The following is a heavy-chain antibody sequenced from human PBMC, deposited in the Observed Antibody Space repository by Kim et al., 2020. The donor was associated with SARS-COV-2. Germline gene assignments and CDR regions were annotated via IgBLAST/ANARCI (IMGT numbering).Heavy chain of an antibody. CDR2: IYYSGST. V-gene: IGHV4-39*07. Sequence: SETLSLTCTVSGGSISSSSYYWGWIRQPPGKGLEWIGSIYYSGSTYYNPSLKSRVTISVDTSKNQFSLKLSSVTAADTAVYYCARGGNYYDSPLDYWGQGTLVTVSS. J-gene: IGHJ4*02. D-gene: IGHD3-22*01. CDR1: GGSISSSSYY. CDR3: ARGGNYYDSPLDY.